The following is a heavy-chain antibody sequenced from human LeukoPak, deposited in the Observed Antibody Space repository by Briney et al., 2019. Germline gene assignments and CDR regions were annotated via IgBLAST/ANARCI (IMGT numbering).Heavy chain of an antibody. J-gene: IGHJ4*02. Sequence: ASVKVSCKASGYTFTGYYMHWVRQAPGHGLEWMGWINPDSGGTNYAQKFQGRVTMTRDTSINTAYMELRSLRSDDTALYYCARDENYGIFFNVDYWGQGTLVTVSS. CDR2: INPDSGGT. D-gene: IGHD4-17*01. CDR3: ARDENYGIFFNVDY. CDR1: GYTFTGYY. V-gene: IGHV1-2*02.